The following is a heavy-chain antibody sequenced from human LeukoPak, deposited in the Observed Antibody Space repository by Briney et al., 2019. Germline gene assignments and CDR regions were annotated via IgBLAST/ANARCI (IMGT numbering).Heavy chain of an antibody. D-gene: IGHD4-23*01. CDR3: ARDLQESFSYGGPGYYYYGMDV. CDR1: GGTFSSYA. V-gene: IGHV1-46*01. J-gene: IGHJ6*02. Sequence: ASVKVSCKASGGTFSSYAISWVRQAPGQGLEWMGIINPSGGSTSYAQKFQGRVTMTRDTSTSTVYMELSSLRSEDTAVYYCARDLQESFSYGGPGYYYYGMDVWGQGTTVTVSS. CDR2: INPSGGST.